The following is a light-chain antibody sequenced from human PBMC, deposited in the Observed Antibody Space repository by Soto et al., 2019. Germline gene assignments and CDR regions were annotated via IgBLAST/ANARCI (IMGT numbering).Light chain of an antibody. V-gene: IGKV3-11*01. CDR1: QSVSTY. CDR3: QHRSNWPLT. J-gene: IGKJ4*02. CDR2: DAY. Sequence: EVVLTQSPATLSLSPGERATLSCRASQSVSTYLAWYQQKPGQAPRLLLFDAYNRPTGNPTRISGSESRTVYTLTISSLEPEDFAVYYCQHRSNWPLTFG.